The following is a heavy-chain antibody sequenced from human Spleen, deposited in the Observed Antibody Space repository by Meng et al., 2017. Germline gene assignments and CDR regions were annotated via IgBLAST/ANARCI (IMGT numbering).Heavy chain of an antibody. Sequence: QVQLQESGPGLVKPPETLSLTCTVSGGSISSGDYYWSWIRQPPGKGLGWIGGSDHFGNTIYNPSLKGRLTISVDTSKNQISLRLTSVIAADTAVYYCVYFWSGYFTSGQGTLVTVSS. CDR1: GGSISSGDYY. J-gene: IGHJ5*02. CDR3: VYFWSGYFT. D-gene: IGHD3-3*01. V-gene: IGHV4-30-4*01. CDR2: SDHFGNT.